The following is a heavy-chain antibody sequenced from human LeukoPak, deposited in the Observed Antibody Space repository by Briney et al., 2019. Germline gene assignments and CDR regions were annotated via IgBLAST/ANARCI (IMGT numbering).Heavy chain of an antibody. V-gene: IGHV1-24*01. J-gene: IGHJ4*02. CDR3: ATADDYPKAYFDY. CDR1: GYTLTGLS. CDR2: FDPEDGET. D-gene: IGHD4-11*01. Sequence: ASVKVSCKVSGYTLTGLSMHWVRQAPGKGLEWMGGFDPEDGETIYAQKFQGRVTMTEDTSTDTAYMELSSLRSEDTAVYYCATADDYPKAYFDYWGQGTLVTVSS.